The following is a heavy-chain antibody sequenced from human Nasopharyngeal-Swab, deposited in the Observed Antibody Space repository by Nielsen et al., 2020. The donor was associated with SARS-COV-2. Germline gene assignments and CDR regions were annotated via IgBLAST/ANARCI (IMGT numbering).Heavy chain of an antibody. V-gene: IGHV6-1*01. D-gene: IGHD1-14*01. CDR2: TYYRSKWSN. CDR3: ARDGPYNPGALTTFDI. CDR1: GDSVSSNSAA. J-gene: IGHJ3*02. Sequence: SQTLSLTCAISGDSVSSNSAAWNWIRQSPSRGLEWLGRTYYRSKWSNDYAVSVKSRMTINPDTSKNQFSLQLNSVTPEDTAVYYCARDGPYNPGALTTFDIRGQGTMVTVSS.